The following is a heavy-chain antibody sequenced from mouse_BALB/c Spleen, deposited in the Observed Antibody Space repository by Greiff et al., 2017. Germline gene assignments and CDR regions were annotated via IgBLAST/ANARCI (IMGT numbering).Heavy chain of an antibody. Sequence: EVQLVESGPGLVKPSQSLSLTCTVTGYSITSDYAWNWIRQFPGNKLEWMGYISYSGSTSYNPSLKSRISITRDTSKNQFFLQLNSVTTEDTATYYCARSRNDYDRTLFAYWGQGTLVTVSA. CDR1: GYSITSDYA. D-gene: IGHD2-4*01. J-gene: IGHJ3*01. V-gene: IGHV3-2*02. CDR2: ISYSGST. CDR3: ARSRNDYDRTLFAY.